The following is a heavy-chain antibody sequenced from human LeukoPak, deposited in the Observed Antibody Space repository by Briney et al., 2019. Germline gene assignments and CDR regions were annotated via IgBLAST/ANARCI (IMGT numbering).Heavy chain of an antibody. CDR1: GFTLSTYW. CDR3: ARQTAGYYSPFDY. V-gene: IGHV3-7*01. Sequence: GGSLRLSCAASGFTLSTYWMSWVRQAPGKGLEWVANIKQDGSETHYLDSMKGRFTISRDNANNSVYLHMSNLRAEDSAVYFCARQTAGYYSPFDYWGQGTLVTVSS. J-gene: IGHJ4*02. CDR2: IKQDGSET. D-gene: IGHD3-9*01.